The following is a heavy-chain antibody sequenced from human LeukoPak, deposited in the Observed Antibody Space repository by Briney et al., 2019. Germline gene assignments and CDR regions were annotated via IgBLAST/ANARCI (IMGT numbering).Heavy chain of an antibody. J-gene: IGHJ3*02. V-gene: IGHV3-7*01. CDR3: ARVGAPYYYGSGSYFFGAFDI. CDR1: GFTFSSYW. CDR2: IKQDGSEK. Sequence: GGSLRLSCAASGFTFSSYWMSWVRQAPGKGLEWVANIKQDGSEKYYVDSVKGRFTISRDNAKNSLYLQMNSLRAEDTAVYYCARVGAPYYYGSGSYFFGAFDIWGQGTMVTVSS. D-gene: IGHD3-10*01.